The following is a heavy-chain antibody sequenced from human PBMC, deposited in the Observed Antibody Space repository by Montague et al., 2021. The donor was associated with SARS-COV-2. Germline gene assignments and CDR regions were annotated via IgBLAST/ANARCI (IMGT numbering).Heavy chain of an antibody. D-gene: IGHD3-10*01. CDR3: SRGGGMIRGVVDF. V-gene: IGHV3-20*01. Sequence: SLRLSCAASGFTFDDYGMSWVRQAPGKGLEWVSGISRSGDRTAYGDSVKGRFTISRDNAKNSLYLQMNSLTVEDTAFCHCSRGGGMIRGVVDFWGQGILVSVSS. J-gene: IGHJ4*02. CDR2: ISRSGDRT. CDR1: GFTFDDYG.